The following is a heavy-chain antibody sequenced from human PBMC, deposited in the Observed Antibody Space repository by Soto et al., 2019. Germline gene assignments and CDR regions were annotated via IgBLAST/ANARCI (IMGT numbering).Heavy chain of an antibody. CDR1: GGSFSGYY. CDR2: INHSGST. V-gene: IGHV4-34*01. J-gene: IGHJ4*02. CDR3: ARGGGDYGGYYFDS. Sequence: QVQLQQWGAGLLKPSETLSLTCAVYGGSFSGYYWSWIRQPTGKGLEWIGEINHSGSTNYNPSVKRRLTISVDTSKNQFSLKLSSVTAADTAVYYCARGGGDYGGYYFDSWGQGTLVTVSS. D-gene: IGHD4-17*01.